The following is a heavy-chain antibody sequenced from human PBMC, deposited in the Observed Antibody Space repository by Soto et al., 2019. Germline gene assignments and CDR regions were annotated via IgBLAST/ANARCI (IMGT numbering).Heavy chain of an antibody. CDR2: IIPMFGTP. V-gene: IGHV1-69*01. CDR1: GGSVNSHA. D-gene: IGHD4-17*01. CDR3: VRSRNVAEYNDYGGNYHGFDI. Sequence: QVQPEQSGAEVKKAGSSVKVSCKAFGGSVNSHAISWVRQAPGQGLEWMGGIIPMFGTPTYAQKFQAGVTISVEESTSTVYLELSSLRSEDTAVYYCVRSRNVAEYNDYGGNYHGFDIWGQATMVTVSS. J-gene: IGHJ3*02.